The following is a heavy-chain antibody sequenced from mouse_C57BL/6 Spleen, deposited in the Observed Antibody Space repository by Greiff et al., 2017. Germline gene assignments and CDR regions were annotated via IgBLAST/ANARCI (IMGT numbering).Heavy chain of an antibody. D-gene: IGHD3-3*01. CDR1: GYTFTSYW. J-gene: IGHJ2*01. V-gene: IGHV1-55*01. CDR3: ARSGTYSCDY. Sequence: QVQLQQPGAELVKPGASVKMSCKASGYTFTSYWITWVKQRPGQGLEWIGDIYPGSGSTNYNEKFKSKATLTVDTSSSPAYRQLSSLTSEYSAVYYCARSGTYSCDYWGQGTTLTVSS. CDR2: IYPGSGST.